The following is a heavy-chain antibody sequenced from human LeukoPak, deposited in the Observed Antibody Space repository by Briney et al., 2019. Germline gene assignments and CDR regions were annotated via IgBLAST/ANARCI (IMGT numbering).Heavy chain of an antibody. J-gene: IGHJ4*02. CDR2: ISGSGGST. CDR3: AKGNRYYDSSGYYYFDY. V-gene: IGHV3-23*01. Sequence: GGSLRLSCAASGFTFSSYAMSWVRQAPGKGLEWVSAISGSGGSTYYADSVKGRFTISRDNSKNAVYLQMNSLRAEDTAVYYCAKGNRYYDSSGYYYFDYWGQGTLVTVSS. CDR1: GFTFSSYA. D-gene: IGHD3-22*01.